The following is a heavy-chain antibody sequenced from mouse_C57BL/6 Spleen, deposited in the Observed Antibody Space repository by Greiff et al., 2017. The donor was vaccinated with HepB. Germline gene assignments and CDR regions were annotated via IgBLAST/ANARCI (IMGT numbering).Heavy chain of an antibody. J-gene: IGHJ4*01. Sequence: QVQLQQPGTELVKPGASVKLSCKASGYTFTSYWMHWVKQRPGQGLEWIGNINPSNGGTNYNEKFKSKATLTVDKSSSTAYMQRSSLTSEDAAVYYCARGNYDYDGAMDYWGQGTSVTVSS. CDR1: GYTFTSYW. CDR3: ARGNYDYDGAMDY. CDR2: INPSNGGT. V-gene: IGHV1-53*01. D-gene: IGHD2-4*01.